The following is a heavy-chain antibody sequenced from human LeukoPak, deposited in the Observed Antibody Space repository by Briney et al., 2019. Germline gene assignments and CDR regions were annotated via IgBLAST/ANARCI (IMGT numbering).Heavy chain of an antibody. CDR2: ISAYNGNT. CDR3: ARTSLENDYDGNDY. J-gene: IGHJ4*02. V-gene: IGHV1-18*01. D-gene: IGHD4-23*01. CDR1: GYTSTSYG. Sequence: ASVKVSCKASGYTSTSYGISWVRQAPGQGLEWMGWISAYNGNTNYAQKLQGRVTMTTDTSTSTACMELRSPRSDDTAVYYCARTSLENDYDGNDYWGQGTLVTVSS.